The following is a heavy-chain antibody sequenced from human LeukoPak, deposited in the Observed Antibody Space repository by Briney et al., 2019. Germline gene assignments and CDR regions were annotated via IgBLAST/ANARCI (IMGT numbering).Heavy chain of an antibody. CDR1: GGSISSGGYY. V-gene: IGHV4-31*03. CDR3: ARGGTMVRGVSNWFDP. D-gene: IGHD3-10*01. Sequence: SQTLSLTCTVSGGSISSGGYYWSWIRQHPGTGLEWIGYIFYSGSTYYNPSLKSRVTISVDTSKNQFSLKLSSVTAADTAVYYCARGGTMVRGVSNWFDPWGQGTLVTVSS. CDR2: IFYSGST. J-gene: IGHJ5*02.